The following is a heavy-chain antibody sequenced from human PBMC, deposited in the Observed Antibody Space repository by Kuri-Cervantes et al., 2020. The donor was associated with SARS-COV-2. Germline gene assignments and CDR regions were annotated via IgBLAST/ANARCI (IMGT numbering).Heavy chain of an antibody. Sequence: SQTLSLTCAVYGGSFSGYYWSWIRQPPGKGLEWIGEINHSGSTNYNPSLKSRVTISVDTSKNQLSLILSSVTAADAAVYYCARLGATRGSYYYGVDVWGQGTTVTVSS. D-gene: IGHD1-26*01. CDR2: INHSGST. CDR3: ARLGATRGSYYYGVDV. CDR1: GGSFSGYY. J-gene: IGHJ6*02. V-gene: IGHV4-34*01.